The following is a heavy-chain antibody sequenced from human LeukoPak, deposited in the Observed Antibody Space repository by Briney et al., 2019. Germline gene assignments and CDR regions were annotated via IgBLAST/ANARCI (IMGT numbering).Heavy chain of an antibody. CDR1: GFTFSSYA. D-gene: IGHD6-13*01. Sequence: GGSLRLSCAASGFTFSSYAMSWVRQAPGKGLEWVSAISGSGSSTYYADSVKGRFTIPRDNSKNTLYLQMNSLRAEDTAVYYCAKEFNSSPRGDYWGQGTLVTVSS. CDR2: ISGSGSST. J-gene: IGHJ4*02. CDR3: AKEFNSSPRGDY. V-gene: IGHV3-23*01.